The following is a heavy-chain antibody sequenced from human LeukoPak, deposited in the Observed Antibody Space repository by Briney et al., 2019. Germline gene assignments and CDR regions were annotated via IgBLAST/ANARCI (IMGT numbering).Heavy chain of an antibody. CDR2: IYHSGRT. CDR3: ARDPGRPLYFDY. J-gene: IGHJ4*02. D-gene: IGHD1-1*01. Sequence: SETLSLTCTVSGYSISSGYYWGWIRQPPGKGLEWIGSIYHSGRTFYNPSLKSRVTISVDTSKNQFSLKLSSVTAADTAVYYCARDPGRPLYFDYWGQGTLVTVSS. CDR1: GYSISSGYY. V-gene: IGHV4-38-2*02.